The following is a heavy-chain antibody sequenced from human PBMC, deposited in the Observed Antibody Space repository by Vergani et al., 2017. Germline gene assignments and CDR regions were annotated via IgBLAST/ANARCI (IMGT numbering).Heavy chain of an antibody. CDR1: GFTFSSYG. CDR2: IWYDGSNK. CDR3: ARDDHLKCNPDY. V-gene: IGHV3-33*01. Sequence: QVQLVESGGGVVQPGRSLRLSCAASGFTFSSYGMHWVRQAPGKGLEWVAVIWYDGSNKYYADSVKGRFTISRDNSKNTLYLQMNSLRAEDTAVYYCARDDHLKCNPDYWGQGTLVTVSS. J-gene: IGHJ4*02.